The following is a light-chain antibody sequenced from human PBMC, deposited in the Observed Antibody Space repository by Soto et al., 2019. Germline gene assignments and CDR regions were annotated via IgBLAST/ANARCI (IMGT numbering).Light chain of an antibody. CDR1: QSVISSY. CDR2: GAS. CDR3: QQYNNWPPIT. V-gene: IGKV3-15*01. Sequence: EIVLTQSPGILSLSPGERATLYCRASQSVISSYLAWYQQKPGQAPRLLIYGASTRATGIPARFSGSGSGTEFTLTISSLQSEDFAVYYCQQYNNWPPITFGQGTRLEIK. J-gene: IGKJ5*01.